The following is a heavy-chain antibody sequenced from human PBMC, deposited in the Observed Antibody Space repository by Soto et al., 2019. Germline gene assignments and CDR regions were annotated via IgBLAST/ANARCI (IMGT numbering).Heavy chain of an antibody. Sequence: QVQLVQSGAEVKKPGSSVKVSCKASGGTFSRYTINWVRQAPGQGLKGVGRIIPIAAIANYTQKFQGRVTITVDKASTTAYMELSSLRSDDTAVYYCARGSTIVRGAPSWFDPWGQGTLVTVSS. J-gene: IGHJ5*02. CDR2: IIPIAAIA. V-gene: IGHV1-69*02. CDR1: GGTFSRYT. CDR3: ARGSTIVRGAPSWFDP. D-gene: IGHD3-10*01.